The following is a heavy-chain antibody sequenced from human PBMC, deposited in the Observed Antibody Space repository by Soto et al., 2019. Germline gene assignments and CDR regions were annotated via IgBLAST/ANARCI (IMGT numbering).Heavy chain of an antibody. J-gene: IGHJ4*02. CDR3: ATAISATPFDH. CDR2: INGGNGNT. Sequence: QVHLVQSGAEVKAPGASVRISCATSGNIFNDYEIHWIRQAPGQRLEWMGWINGGNGNTGSPQRFQSRVTRSRDTSARTSYVELRSLSPADTAVYYCATAISATPFDHWGQGTLVTVSP. CDR1: GNIFNDYE. V-gene: IGHV1-3*01.